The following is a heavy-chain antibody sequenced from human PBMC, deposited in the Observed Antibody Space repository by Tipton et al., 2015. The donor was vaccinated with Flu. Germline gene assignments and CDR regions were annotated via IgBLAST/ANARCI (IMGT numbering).Heavy chain of an antibody. CDR2: IYYSGST. Sequence: TLSLTCTVSGGSVSSGSYYWSWIRQPPGKGLEWIGYIYYSGSTNYNPSLKSRVTISVDTSKNQFSLKLSSVTAADTAVYYCARLSSSWIRYFDYWGQGTLVTVSS. J-gene: IGHJ4*02. CDR1: GGSVSSGSYY. D-gene: IGHD6-13*01. CDR3: ARLSSSWIRYFDY. V-gene: IGHV4-61*01.